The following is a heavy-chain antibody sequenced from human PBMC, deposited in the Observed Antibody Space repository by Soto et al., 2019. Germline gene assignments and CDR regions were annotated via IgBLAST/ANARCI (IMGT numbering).Heavy chain of an antibody. V-gene: IGHV4-31*11. J-gene: IGHJ6*03. D-gene: IGHD6-13*01. Sequence: QLQLQESGPGLVKPSQTLSLTCAVSGGSISNGGYYWSWIRPHPGKGLEWSGSIYFSGSTYYNPSHKSRVSTSIAPPKNQFSLKLSSVPGADTAVYYCARDSHSQQPIPRWGGGYMDVWGKGTTVTVSS. CDR2: IYFSGST. CDR1: GGSISNGGYY. CDR3: ARDSHSQQPIPRWGGGYMDV.